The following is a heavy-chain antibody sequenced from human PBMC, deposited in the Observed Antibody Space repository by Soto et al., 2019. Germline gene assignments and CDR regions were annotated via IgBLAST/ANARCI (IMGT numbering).Heavy chain of an antibody. CDR3: AKEAVPQIQSGSYFDD. D-gene: IGHD1-26*01. J-gene: IGHJ4*02. Sequence: GGSLRLSCAASGFTFSSYAMSWVRQAPGKGLDWVSIISNNGGSTYYTDSVKGRFTISRDNSKNTLYLQMNSLRADDTAAYYCAKEAVPQIQSGSYFDDWGQGTLVTVSS. CDR2: ISNNGGST. CDR1: GFTFSSYA. V-gene: IGHV3-23*01.